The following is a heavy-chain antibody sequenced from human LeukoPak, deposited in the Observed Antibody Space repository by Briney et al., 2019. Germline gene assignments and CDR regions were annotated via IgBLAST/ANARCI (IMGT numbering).Heavy chain of an antibody. Sequence: QPGGSLRLSCAASGFTFSSSGMHWVRQAPGKGLEWVAFISYDGSNRYYADSVKGRFTISRDNAKNSLFLQMNSLRAEDTAVYYCARALDTSSSRYQPFEYWGQGTLVTVSS. CDR3: ARALDTSSSRYQPFEY. CDR1: GFTFSSSG. D-gene: IGHD2-2*01. V-gene: IGHV3-30*02. CDR2: ISYDGSNR. J-gene: IGHJ4*02.